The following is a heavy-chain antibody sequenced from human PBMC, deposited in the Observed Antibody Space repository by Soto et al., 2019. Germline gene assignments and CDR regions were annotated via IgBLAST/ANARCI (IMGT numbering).Heavy chain of an antibody. CDR1: GFTFSSYS. V-gene: IGHV3-48*02. CDR3: ARDFYSGSYHRWFDP. D-gene: IGHD1-26*01. J-gene: IGHJ5*02. Sequence: GGSLRLSCAASGFTFSSYSMNWVRQAPGKGLEWVSYISSSSSTIYYADSVKGRFTISRDNAKNSLYLQMNSLRDEDTAVYYCARDFYSGSYHRWFDPWGQGTLVTVSS. CDR2: ISSSSSTI.